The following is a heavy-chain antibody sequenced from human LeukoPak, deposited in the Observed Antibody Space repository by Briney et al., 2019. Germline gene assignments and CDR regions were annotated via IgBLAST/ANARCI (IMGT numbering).Heavy chain of an antibody. CDR2: MNPNSGNT. D-gene: IGHD1-1*01. V-gene: IGHV1-8*02. J-gene: IGHJ4*02. CDR3: ARPSHRIRTFDY. Sequence: ASVKVSCKASGYTFTSYGISWVRQAPGQGLEWMGWMNPNSGNTGYAQKFQGRVTMTRNTSISTAYMELSSLRSEDTAVYYCARPSHRIRTFDYWGQGTLVTVSS. CDR1: GYTFTSYG.